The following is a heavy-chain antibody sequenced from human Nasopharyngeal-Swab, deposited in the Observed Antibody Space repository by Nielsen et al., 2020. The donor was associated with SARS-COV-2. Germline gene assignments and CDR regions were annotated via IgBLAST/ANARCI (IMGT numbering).Heavy chain of an antibody. Sequence: ASVKVSCKASGYTFTGYYMHWVRQAPGQGLEWMGWINPNSGGTNYAQKFQGWVTMTRDTSISTAYMELSRLRSDDTAVYYCARGWGIAVNSWFDPWGQGTLVTVSS. CDR2: INPNSGGT. J-gene: IGHJ5*02. CDR1: GYTFTGYY. D-gene: IGHD6-19*01. V-gene: IGHV1-2*04. CDR3: ARGWGIAVNSWFDP.